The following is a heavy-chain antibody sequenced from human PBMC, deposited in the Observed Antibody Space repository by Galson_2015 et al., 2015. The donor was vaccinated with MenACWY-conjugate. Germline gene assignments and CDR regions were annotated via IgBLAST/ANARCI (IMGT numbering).Heavy chain of an antibody. J-gene: IGHJ3*01. D-gene: IGHD6-19*01. V-gene: IGHV3-53*01. Sequence: SLRLSCAVSGFTVSSNYMGWVRQAPGQGLEWVSLIYSGGWTNYADSVKGRFTISRDDSMNTLYLQMNSLRAEDTAVYYCVRDQWRQWLVHGNDAFDLWGQGTKVTASS. CDR1: GFTVSSNY. CDR3: VRDQWRQWLVHGNDAFDL. CDR2: IYSGGWT.